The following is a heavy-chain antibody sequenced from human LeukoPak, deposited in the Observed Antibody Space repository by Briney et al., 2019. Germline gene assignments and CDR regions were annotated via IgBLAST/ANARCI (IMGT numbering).Heavy chain of an antibody. J-gene: IGHJ6*02. Sequence: SETLSLTCAVYGGSFSGYYWSWIRQPPGKGLVWIGEINHSGSTNYNPSLKSRVTISVDTSKNQFSLKLSSVTAADTAVYYCARGIITMVRGVIIYYYGMDVWGQGTTVTVSS. CDR2: INHSGST. V-gene: IGHV4-34*01. CDR1: GGSFSGYY. D-gene: IGHD3-10*01. CDR3: ARGIITMVRGVIIYYYGMDV.